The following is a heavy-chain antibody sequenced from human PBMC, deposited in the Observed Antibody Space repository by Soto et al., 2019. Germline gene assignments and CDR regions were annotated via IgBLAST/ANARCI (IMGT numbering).Heavy chain of an antibody. D-gene: IGHD6-6*01. J-gene: IGHJ4*02. CDR1: GFTFSSYA. CDR2: ISYDGSNK. CDR3: ASTDRTIAARPLGY. Sequence: GGSLRLSCAASGFTFSSYAMHWVRQAPGKGLEWVAVISYDGSNKYYADSVKGRFTISRDNSKNTLYLQMNSLRAEDTAVYYCASTDRTIAARPLGYWGQGTLVTVSS. V-gene: IGHV3-30-3*01.